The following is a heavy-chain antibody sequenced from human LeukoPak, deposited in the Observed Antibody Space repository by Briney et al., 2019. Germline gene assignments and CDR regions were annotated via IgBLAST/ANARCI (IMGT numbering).Heavy chain of an antibody. J-gene: IGHJ4*02. V-gene: IGHV3-30-3*01. CDR3: AKGASPFDY. Sequence: ARGSLRLSCAASGFTFSSYAMHWVRQAPGKGLEWVAVISYDGSNKYYADSVKGRFTISRDNSKNTLYLQMNSLRAEDTAVYYCAKGASPFDYWGQGTLVTVSS. CDR2: ISYDGSNK. CDR1: GFTFSSYA.